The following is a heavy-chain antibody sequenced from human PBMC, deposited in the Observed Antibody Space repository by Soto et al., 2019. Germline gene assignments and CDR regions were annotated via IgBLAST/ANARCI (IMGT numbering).Heavy chain of an antibody. Sequence: GGSLRLSCAASGFTFSSYGMHWVRQAPGKGLEWVAVISYDGSNKYYADSVKGRFTISRDNSKNTLYLQMNSLRAEDTAVYYCAKDQWVTMVRGVIITGMDVWGQGTTVTVSS. D-gene: IGHD3-10*01. CDR3: AKDQWVTMVRGVIITGMDV. CDR1: GFTFSSYG. J-gene: IGHJ6*02. V-gene: IGHV3-30*18. CDR2: ISYDGSNK.